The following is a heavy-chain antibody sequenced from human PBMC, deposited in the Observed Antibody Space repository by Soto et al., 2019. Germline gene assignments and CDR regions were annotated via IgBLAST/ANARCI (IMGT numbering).Heavy chain of an antibody. J-gene: IGHJ6*03. CDR2: IVVGSGNT. D-gene: IGHD1-1*01. V-gene: IGHV1-58*02. CDR3: AAGTTDYYYYMDV. CDR1: GFTFTSSA. Sequence: ASVKVSCKASGFTFTSSAMKWVRQARGQRLEWIGWIVVGSGNTNYAQKFRERVTITRDMSTSTAYMELRSLRSEDTAVYYCAAGTTDYYYYMDVWGKGTTVTVSS.